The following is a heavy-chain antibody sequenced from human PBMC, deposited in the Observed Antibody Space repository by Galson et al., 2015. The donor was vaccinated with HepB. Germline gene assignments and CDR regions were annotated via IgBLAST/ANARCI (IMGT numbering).Heavy chain of an antibody. CDR3: ARTERRVLRFLEWLLYGAFDI. Sequence: QSGAEVKKPGESLKISCKGSGYSFTSYWIGWVRQMPGKGLEWMVIIYPGDSDTRYSPSFQGQVTISADKSISTAYLQWSSLKASDTAMYYCARTERRVLRFLEWLLYGAFDIWGQGTMVTVSS. CDR1: GYSFTSYW. D-gene: IGHD3-3*01. CDR2: IYPGDSDT. J-gene: IGHJ3*02. V-gene: IGHV5-51*03.